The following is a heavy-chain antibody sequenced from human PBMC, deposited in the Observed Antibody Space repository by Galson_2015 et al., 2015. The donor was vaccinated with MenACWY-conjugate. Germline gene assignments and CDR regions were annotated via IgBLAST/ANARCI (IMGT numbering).Heavy chain of an antibody. CDR2: IYSDALGATT. J-gene: IGHJ4*02. V-gene: IGHV3-53*01. Sequence: LRLSCAASGFSVSSNFMAWVRQAPGKGLEWVSVIYSDALGATTHYSDSVKGRFTSSRDNSKNTLYLQMNSLRVEDTAVYYCAREGRHVGSYSDLDYWGQGTLVTVSS. D-gene: IGHD1-26*01. CDR3: AREGRHVGSYSDLDY. CDR1: GFSVSSNF.